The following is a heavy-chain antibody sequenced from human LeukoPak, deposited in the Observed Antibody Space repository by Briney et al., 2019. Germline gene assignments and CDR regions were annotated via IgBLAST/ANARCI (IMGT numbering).Heavy chain of an antibody. CDR3: ARDKLDYYYYMDV. CDR1: GYTFTGYY. Sequence: ASVKVSYKASGYTFTGYYIYWVRQAPGQGLEWMGWINPNSGGTNYAQNFRGRVTMTRDTSINTAYMELRRLTSDDTAIYFCARDKLDYYYYMDVWGKGTTVTVSS. V-gene: IGHV1-2*02. CDR2: INPNSGGT. J-gene: IGHJ6*03. D-gene: IGHD4-23*01.